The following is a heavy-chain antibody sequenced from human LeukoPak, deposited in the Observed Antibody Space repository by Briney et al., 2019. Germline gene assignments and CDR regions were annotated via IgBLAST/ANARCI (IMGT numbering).Heavy chain of an antibody. Sequence: SETLSLTCTVSGGSISSYYWSWIRQPPGKGLEWIGYIYYSGSTNYNPSLKSRVTISVDTSKNQFSLKLSSVTAADTAVYYCARDGMTNPWYFDLWGRGTLATVSS. J-gene: IGHJ2*01. CDR2: IYYSGST. D-gene: IGHD4-11*01. V-gene: IGHV4-59*01. CDR1: GGSISSYY. CDR3: ARDGMTNPWYFDL.